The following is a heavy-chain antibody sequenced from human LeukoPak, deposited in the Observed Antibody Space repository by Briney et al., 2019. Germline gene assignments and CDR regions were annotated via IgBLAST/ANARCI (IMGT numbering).Heavy chain of an antibody. J-gene: IGHJ4*02. Sequence: GGSLRLSCAAAGFTFSSYRMNWVRQAPGKGLEWVASISSSSSYIYYADSVKGRFTISRDNAKNSLYLQMNSLRAEDTAVYYCARAGSSGYHYWGQGTLVTVSS. CDR1: GFTFSSYR. V-gene: IGHV3-21*01. D-gene: IGHD6-19*01. CDR3: ARAGSSGYHY. CDR2: ISSSSSYI.